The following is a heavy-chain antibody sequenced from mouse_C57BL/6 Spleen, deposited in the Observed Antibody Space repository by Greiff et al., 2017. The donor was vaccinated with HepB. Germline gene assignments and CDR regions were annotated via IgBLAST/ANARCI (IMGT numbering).Heavy chain of an antibody. J-gene: IGHJ3*01. CDR3: ARNDGYFRGFAY. V-gene: IGHV3-1*01. CDR1: GYSITSGYY. CDR2: ISYSGST. D-gene: IGHD2-3*01. Sequence: VQLQQSGPGMVKPSQSLSLTCTVTGYSITSGYYWHWIRHFPGNKLEWMGYISYSGSTNYNPPLKSRISITHDTSKNHFFLKLNSVTTEDTATYYCARNDGYFRGFAYWGQGTLVTVSA.